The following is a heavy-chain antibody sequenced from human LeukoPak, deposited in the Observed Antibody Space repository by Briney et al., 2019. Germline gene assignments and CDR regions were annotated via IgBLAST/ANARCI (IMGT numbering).Heavy chain of an antibody. CDR2: INPDGVAK. V-gene: IGHV3-7*04. CDR3: ARALESGNTDAGY. D-gene: IGHD4-23*01. CDR1: GFTFRSYW. J-gene: IGHJ4*02. Sequence: GGSLSLPCATSGFTFRSYWMTWVRQAPGRGLEWVANINPDGVAKYYVDSVKGRFTISRDNAENSLYLQMNSLRADDMAVYYCARALESGNTDAGYWGQGTLVTVSS.